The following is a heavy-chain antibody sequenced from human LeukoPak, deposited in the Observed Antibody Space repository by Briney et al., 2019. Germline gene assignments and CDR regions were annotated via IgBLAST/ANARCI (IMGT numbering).Heavy chain of an antibody. CDR1: GGSISSSSYY. V-gene: IGHV4-39*01. CDR2: IYYSGST. CDR3: ASGGYDFWSGYFPHDAFDI. D-gene: IGHD3-3*01. J-gene: IGHJ3*02. Sequence: SETLSLTCTVSGGSISSSSYYWGWIRQPPGKWLEWIGSIYYSGSTYYNPSLKSRVTISVDTSKNQFSLKLSSVTAADTAVYYCASGGYDFWSGYFPHDAFDIWGQGTMVTVSS.